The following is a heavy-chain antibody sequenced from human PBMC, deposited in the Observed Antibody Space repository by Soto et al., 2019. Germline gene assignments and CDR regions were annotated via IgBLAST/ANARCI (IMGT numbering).Heavy chain of an antibody. D-gene: IGHD5-12*01. V-gene: IGHV3-33*08. J-gene: IGHJ6*02. CDR2: ISYDGSNK. Sequence: HPGGSLRLSCAASGFTFSSYGMHWVRQAPGKGLEWVAVISYDGSNKYYADSVKGRFTISRDNSKNTLYLQMNSLRAEDTAVYYCARLGARDEATIPQEPSYYYGMDVWGQGTTVTVSS. CDR1: GFTFSSYG. CDR3: ARLGARDEATIPQEPSYYYGMDV.